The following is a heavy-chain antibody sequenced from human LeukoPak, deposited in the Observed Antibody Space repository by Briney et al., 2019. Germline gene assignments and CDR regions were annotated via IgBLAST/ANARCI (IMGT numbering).Heavy chain of an antibody. Sequence: GESLKISCKGSGYSFSSYWIVWVRQMPGKGLEWMGIIYPGDSDTRYSPSFQGQVTISADKSISTAYLQWSSLKASDTAMYYCARQGKHYYDSSGYDYWGQGTLVTVSS. CDR1: GYSFSSYW. V-gene: IGHV5-51*01. D-gene: IGHD3-22*01. J-gene: IGHJ4*02. CDR3: ARQGKHYYDSSGYDY. CDR2: IYPGDSDT.